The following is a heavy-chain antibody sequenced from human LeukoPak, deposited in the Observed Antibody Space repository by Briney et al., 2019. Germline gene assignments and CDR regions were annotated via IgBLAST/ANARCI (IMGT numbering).Heavy chain of an antibody. CDR2: ISSSSSTI. J-gene: IGHJ4*02. CDR3: ARDHGDHHHDY. V-gene: IGHV3-48*01. D-gene: IGHD4-17*01. CDR1: GFTFSSYS. Sequence: GGSLRLSCAASGFTFSSYSMNWVRQAPGKGLEWVSYISSSSSTIYYADSVKGRFTISRDNAKNSLYLQMNSLRAEDTAVYYCARDHGDHHHDYWGQGTLVTVSS.